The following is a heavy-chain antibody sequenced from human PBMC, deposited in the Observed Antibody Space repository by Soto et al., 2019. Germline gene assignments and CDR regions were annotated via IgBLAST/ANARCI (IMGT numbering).Heavy chain of an antibody. Sequence: SETLSLTCAVYGGSFSGYYWSWIRQPPGKGLEWIGEINHSGSTNYNPSLKSRVTISVDTSKNQFSLKLSSVTAADTAVYYCAWECSHGYCSSTGTDYYGMDVWGQGTTVTVSS. CDR2: INHSGST. CDR1: GGSFSGYY. D-gene: IGHD2-2*01. V-gene: IGHV4-34*01. CDR3: AWECSHGYCSSTGTDYYGMDV. J-gene: IGHJ6*02.